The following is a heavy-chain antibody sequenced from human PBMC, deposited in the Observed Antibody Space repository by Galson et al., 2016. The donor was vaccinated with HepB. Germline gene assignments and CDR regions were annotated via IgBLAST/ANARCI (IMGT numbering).Heavy chain of an antibody. Sequence: SETLSLTCSVSRDSISGSAYYWGWIRQPPGKGLEWIGTISYTGGTSYNPSLKSRVALSVDTTKNPFSLELTSVTAADTAVYFCVRDSQINWFYLWGQGTRVTVSS. CDR1: RDSISGSAYY. V-gene: IGHV4-39*02. CDR3: VRDSQINWFYL. J-gene: IGHJ5*02. CDR2: ISYTGGT.